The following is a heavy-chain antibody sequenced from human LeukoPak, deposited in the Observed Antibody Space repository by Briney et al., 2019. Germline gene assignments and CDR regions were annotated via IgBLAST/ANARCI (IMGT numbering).Heavy chain of an antibody. V-gene: IGHV1-46*01. Sequence: ASVKVSCKASGYTFTSYYMHWVRQAPGQGLEWMGIINPSGGSTSYAQKFQGRVTMTRDTSISTAYMELSRLRSDDTAVYYCAREGGTDIVVVPAATQVDYWGQGTLVTVSS. D-gene: IGHD2-2*01. CDR3: AREGGTDIVVVPAATQVDY. CDR1: GYTFTSYY. J-gene: IGHJ4*02. CDR2: INPSGGST.